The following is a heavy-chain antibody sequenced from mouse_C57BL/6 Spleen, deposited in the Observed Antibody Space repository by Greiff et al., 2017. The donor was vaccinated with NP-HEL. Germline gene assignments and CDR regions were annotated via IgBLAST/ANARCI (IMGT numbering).Heavy chain of an antibody. CDR1: GFTFSSYA. D-gene: IGHD1-1*01. J-gene: IGHJ2*01. Sequence: EVMLVESGEGLVKPGGSLKLSCAASGFTFSSYAMSWARPTPEKRLEWVAYISSGGDYIYYADTVKGRFTISRDNARNTLYLQMSSLKSEDTAMYYCTRFYYGSSLYYFDYWGQGTTLTVSS. V-gene: IGHV5-9-1*02. CDR2: ISSGGDYI. CDR3: TRFYYGSSLYYFDY.